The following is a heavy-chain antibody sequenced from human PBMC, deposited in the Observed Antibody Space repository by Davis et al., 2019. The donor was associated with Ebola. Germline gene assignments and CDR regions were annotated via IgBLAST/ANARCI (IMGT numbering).Heavy chain of an antibody. CDR3: ARGVTPLGHDH. Sequence: GGSLRLSCKASRYIFTSYWIGWVRQMPGKGLEWMGMIYPGDSDTRYSPSFQGQVTISADKSTSTAYLQWSSLKASDTAMYYCARGVTPLGHDHWGQGTLVTVSS. CDR1: RYIFTSYW. V-gene: IGHV5-51*01. J-gene: IGHJ4*02. D-gene: IGHD4-23*01. CDR2: IYPGDSDT.